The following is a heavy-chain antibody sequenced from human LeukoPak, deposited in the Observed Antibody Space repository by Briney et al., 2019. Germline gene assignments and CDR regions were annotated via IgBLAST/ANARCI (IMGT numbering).Heavy chain of an antibody. Sequence: PGGSLRLSCAASGFTFSSYGMHWVRQAPGKGLEWVAVISYDGSNKYYADSVKGRFTISRDNSKNTLYLQMNRLRAEDTAVYYCAKDFITMVRGVIDYWGQGTLVTVSS. J-gene: IGHJ4*02. D-gene: IGHD3-10*01. CDR3: AKDFITMVRGVIDY. V-gene: IGHV3-30*18. CDR1: GFTFSSYG. CDR2: ISYDGSNK.